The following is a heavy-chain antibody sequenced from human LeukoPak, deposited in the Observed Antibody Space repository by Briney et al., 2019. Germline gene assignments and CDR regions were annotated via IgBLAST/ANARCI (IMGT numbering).Heavy chain of an antibody. J-gene: IGHJ6*02. D-gene: IGHD3-9*01. V-gene: IGHV3-33*01. CDR2: IWYDGSNK. CDR3: ARDMEYYDILTGSRYYYGMDV. CDR1: GFTFSSYG. Sequence: GGSLRLSCAASGFTFSSYGMHWVRLAPGKGLEWVAVIWYDGSNKYYADSVKGRFTISRDNSKNTLYLQMNSLRAEDTAVYYCARDMEYYDILTGSRYYYGMDVWGQGTTVTVSS.